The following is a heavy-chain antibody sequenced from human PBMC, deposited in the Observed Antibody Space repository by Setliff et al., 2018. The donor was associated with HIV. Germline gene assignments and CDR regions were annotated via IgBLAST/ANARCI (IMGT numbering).Heavy chain of an antibody. D-gene: IGHD3-16*02. J-gene: IGHJ4*02. CDR2: INTNTGDT. V-gene: IGHV1-18*01. CDR1: GYSFTSPG. CDR3: ARDRRKNEYSSSLYLFDY. Sequence: ASVKVSCKASGYSFTSPGISWVRQAPGQGLEWMGWINTNTGDTHYAQKFQDRVTMTADTSTHTAHMELTSLRSDDTAVYYCARDRRKNEYSSSLYLFDYWGQGTLVTVS.